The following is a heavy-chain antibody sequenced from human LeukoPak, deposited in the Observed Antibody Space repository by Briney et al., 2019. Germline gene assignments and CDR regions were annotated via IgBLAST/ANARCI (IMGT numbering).Heavy chain of an antibody. Sequence: GGSLRLSCAASGFTFNHYAMNWVRQAPGKGLEWVASISSTTTYIYYADSVKGRFTISRDNAKNSVHLQMNSLRAEDTAVYYCAKQLGYCSDGSCYFPYWGQGTLVTVSS. CDR1: GFTFNHYA. V-gene: IGHV3-21*04. CDR2: ISSTTTYI. D-gene: IGHD2-15*01. CDR3: AKQLGYCSDGSCYFPY. J-gene: IGHJ4*02.